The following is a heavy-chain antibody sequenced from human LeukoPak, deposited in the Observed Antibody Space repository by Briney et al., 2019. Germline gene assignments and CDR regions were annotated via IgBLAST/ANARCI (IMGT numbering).Heavy chain of an antibody. CDR1: GYTFTAYY. CDR2: INPNSGGI. J-gene: IGHJ6*03. V-gene: IGHV1-2*02. D-gene: IGHD1-26*01. Sequence: ASVKVSCKTSGYTFTAYYMHGVRQARGQGLEWRGWINPNSGGINFAQKFEGRVTMTGDTSMSTVFMELKSLRCEDTAVSCCAKAEWEPYYYHYTYMAVWGKGTTVTASS. CDR3: AKAEWEPYYYHYTYMAV.